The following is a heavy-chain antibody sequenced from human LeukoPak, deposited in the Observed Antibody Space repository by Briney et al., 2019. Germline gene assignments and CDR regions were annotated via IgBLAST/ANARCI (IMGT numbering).Heavy chain of an antibody. V-gene: IGHV1-69*13. CDR3: ARGNSSSWYGGGY. D-gene: IGHD6-13*01. CDR1: GYTFTSYG. CDR2: IIPIFGTA. Sequence: SVKVSCKASGYTFTSYGISWVRQAPGQGLEWMGGIIPIFGTANYAQKFQGRVTITADESTSTAYMELSSLRSEDTAVYYCARGNSSSWYGGGYWGQGTLVTVSS. J-gene: IGHJ4*02.